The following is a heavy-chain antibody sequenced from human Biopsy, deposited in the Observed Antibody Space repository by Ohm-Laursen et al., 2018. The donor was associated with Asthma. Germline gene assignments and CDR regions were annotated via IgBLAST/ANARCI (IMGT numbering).Heavy chain of an antibody. CDR3: ARDSAEWELLRYYYYGMDV. D-gene: IGHD1-26*01. CDR2: IKQDGSEK. J-gene: IGHJ6*02. CDR1: GFTFSSYC. Sequence: SLRLSCAASGFTFSSYCMSWVRQAPGKGLEWVANIKQDGSEKYYVDSVKGRFTISRDNAKNSLHLQMNSLRAEDTAVYYCARDSAEWELLRYYYYGMDVWGQGTTVTVSS. V-gene: IGHV3-7*01.